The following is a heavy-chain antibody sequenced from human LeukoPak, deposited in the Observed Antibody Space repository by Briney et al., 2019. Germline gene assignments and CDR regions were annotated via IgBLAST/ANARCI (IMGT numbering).Heavy chain of an antibody. CDR1: GGSIISYY. Sequence: SETLSLTCTVSGGSIISYYWSWIRQPPGKGLEWIGYIYTSGSTNYNPSLKSRVTISVDTSKNQFSLKLSSVTAADTAVYYCARLYSSSSGFDYWGQGTLVTVSS. CDR2: IYTSGST. J-gene: IGHJ4*02. V-gene: IGHV4-4*09. D-gene: IGHD6-6*01. CDR3: ARLYSSSSGFDY.